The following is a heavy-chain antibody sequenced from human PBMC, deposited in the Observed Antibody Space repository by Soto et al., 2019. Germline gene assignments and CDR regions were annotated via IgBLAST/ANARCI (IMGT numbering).Heavy chain of an antibody. CDR1: GGSISSSNW. Sequence: QVQLQESGPGLVKPSGTLSLTCAVAGGSISSSNWWRWVRQPPGKGLEWIGEIYHSGSTNYNPSLKSRVTKSVDKSKNQCSLTLSSVTAADTAVYYCARRWGEGRVDYWGQGTLVTVSS. V-gene: IGHV4-4*02. J-gene: IGHJ4*02. CDR2: IYHSGST. CDR3: ARRWGEGRVDY. D-gene: IGHD3-10*01.